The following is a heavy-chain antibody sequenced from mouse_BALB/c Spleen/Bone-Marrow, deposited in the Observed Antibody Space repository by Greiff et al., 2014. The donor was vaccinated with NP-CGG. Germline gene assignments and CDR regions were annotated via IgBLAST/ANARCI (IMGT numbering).Heavy chain of an antibody. J-gene: IGHJ4*01. CDR1: GFTFTDFS. V-gene: IGHV7-3*02. CDR3: ERYDRPSDNAKDY. CDR2: IRTRANGYTT. Sequence: EVLLVESGGGLVQPGGSLRLSCATSGFTFTDFSMHWVRQPPGKALEWLGFIRTRANGYTTEFSASVKARFTISRDTSQRILSLQINTLRSKDSSPYNCERYDRPSDNAKDYWGQGTSVTVSS. D-gene: IGHD6-1*01.